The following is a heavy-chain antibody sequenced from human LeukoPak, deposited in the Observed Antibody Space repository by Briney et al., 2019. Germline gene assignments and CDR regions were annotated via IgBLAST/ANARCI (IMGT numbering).Heavy chain of an antibody. D-gene: IGHD3-10*01. CDR1: GFTFGDYA. CDR3: TRENAQLLWFGEVGY. CDR2: IRSKAYGGTT. J-gene: IGHJ4*02. V-gene: IGHV3-49*04. Sequence: GGSLRLSCTASGFTFGDYAMSWVRQAPGKGLEWVGFIRSKAYGGTTEYAASVKGRFTISRDDSKSIAYLQMNSLKTEDTAVYYCTRENAQLLWFGEVGYWGQGTLVTVSS.